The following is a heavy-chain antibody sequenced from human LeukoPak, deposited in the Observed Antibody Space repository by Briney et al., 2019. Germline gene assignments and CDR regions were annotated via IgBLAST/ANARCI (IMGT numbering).Heavy chain of an antibody. Sequence: GGSLRLSCAASGFTFNTYKMHWVRQAPGKGLEWVSCIFGSGSDTHYADSVRGRFTISRDDARNSLYLQMNSLRVEDTAVYYCAKYIGSIVGSSPFDYWGQGTQVTVSS. CDR2: IFGSGSDT. V-gene: IGHV3-21*01. CDR1: GFTFNTYK. J-gene: IGHJ4*02. CDR3: AKYIGSIVGSSPFDY. D-gene: IGHD1-26*01.